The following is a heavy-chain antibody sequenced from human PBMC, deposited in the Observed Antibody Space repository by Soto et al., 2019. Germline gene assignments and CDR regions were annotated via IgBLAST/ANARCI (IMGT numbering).Heavy chain of an antibody. Sequence: ASEKVSCKASGYTFTSYDINWVREATGQGLEWMGWMNPKSGNTGYGQKFQDRVTMTRNTSISTASMELSSLRSEDTAVYYCARAHSYYDSSGYYYVGYYYGMDGWGQGRTVTVS. D-gene: IGHD3-22*01. J-gene: IGHJ6*02. CDR1: GYTFTSYD. CDR3: ARAHSYYDSSGYYYVGYYYGMDG. CDR2: MNPKSGNT. V-gene: IGHV1-8*01.